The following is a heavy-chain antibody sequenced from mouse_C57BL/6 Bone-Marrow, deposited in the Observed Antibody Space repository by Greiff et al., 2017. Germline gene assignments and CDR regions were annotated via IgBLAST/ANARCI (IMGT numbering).Heavy chain of an antibody. CDR3: TGYYYGSSLFAY. CDR2: IDPETGGT. J-gene: IGHJ3*01. CDR1: GYTFTDYE. D-gene: IGHD1-1*01. V-gene: IGHV1-15*01. Sequence: QVQLQQSGAELVRPGASVTLSCKASGYTFTDYEMHWVKQTPVHGLEWIGAIDPETGGTAYNQKFKGKAILNADKSSSTAYMELRSLTSEDSAVYYCTGYYYGSSLFAYWGQGTLVTVSA.